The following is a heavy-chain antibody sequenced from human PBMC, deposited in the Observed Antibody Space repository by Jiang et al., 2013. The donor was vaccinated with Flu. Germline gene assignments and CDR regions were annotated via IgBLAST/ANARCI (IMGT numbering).Heavy chain of an antibody. D-gene: IGHD3-22*01. CDR3: ARWTSGSLGH. CDR1: GDSISISAAF. J-gene: IGHJ4*02. V-gene: IGHV4-61*02. CDR2: IYSSGLT. Sequence: SGSGLVKPSETLSLTCTVSGDSISISAAFWSWVRQPAGEGLEWIGRIYSSGLTNYNPSLKSRVTMSVDTSRNQFSLKLTSMTAADAAVYYCARWTSGSLGHWGQGTPGHRLL.